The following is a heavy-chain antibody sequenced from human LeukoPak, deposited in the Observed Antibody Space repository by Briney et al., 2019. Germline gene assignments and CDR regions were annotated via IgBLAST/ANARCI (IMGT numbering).Heavy chain of an antibody. V-gene: IGHV1-2*04. D-gene: IGHD3-22*01. CDR3: ARLNYYDSSGYTGGAFDY. CDR1: GYTFTGYY. Sequence: ASVKVSCKTSGYTFTGYYMFWVRQAPGQGLEWMGWINPNSGGTNYAQKFQGWVTMTRDTSISTAYMELSRLRSDDTAVYYCARLNYYDSSGYTGGAFDYWGQGTLVTVSS. J-gene: IGHJ4*02. CDR2: INPNSGGT.